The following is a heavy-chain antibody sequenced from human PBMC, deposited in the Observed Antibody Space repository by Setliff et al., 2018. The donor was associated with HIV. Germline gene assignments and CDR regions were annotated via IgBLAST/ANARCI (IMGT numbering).Heavy chain of an antibody. D-gene: IGHD1-26*01. V-gene: IGHV4-61*02. J-gene: IGHJ6*03. CDR1: GGSISSGSHY. Sequence: SETLSLTCTVSGGSISSGSHYWNWVRQSAGKGLEWIGRIYSSGSTNYNPSLNSRVSISVDTSKNQFSLKLNSVTAADTAVYVCARDKGGTYDGMYYYYYMDVWGKGTTVTVSS. CDR2: IYSSGST. CDR3: ARDKGGTYDGMYYYYYMDV.